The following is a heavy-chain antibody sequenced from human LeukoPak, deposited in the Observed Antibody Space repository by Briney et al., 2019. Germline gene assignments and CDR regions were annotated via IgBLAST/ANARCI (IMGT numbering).Heavy chain of an antibody. J-gene: IGHJ4*02. CDR3: ARQDEVVTNYFDY. V-gene: IGHV4-39*01. CDR2: IYYSGST. Sequence: PSETLSLTCTVSGGSISSSSYYWGWIRQPPGKGPEWIGSIYYSGSTYYNPSLKSRVTVSVDTSKNQFSLKLSSVTAADTAVYYCARQDEVVTNYFDYWGQGTLVTVSS. D-gene: IGHD3-22*01. CDR1: GGSISSSSYY.